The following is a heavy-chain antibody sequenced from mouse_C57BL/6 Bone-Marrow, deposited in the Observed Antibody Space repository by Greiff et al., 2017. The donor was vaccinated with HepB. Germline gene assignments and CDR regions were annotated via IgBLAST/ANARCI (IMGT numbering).Heavy chain of an antibody. J-gene: IGHJ3*01. V-gene: IGHV1-74*01. CDR2: IHPSDSDT. CDR3: TISGVIYDGNYGGFAY. D-gene: IGHD2-3*01. CDR1: GYTFTSYW. Sequence: QVQLQQPGAELVKPGASVKVSCKASGYTFTSYWMHWVKQRPGQGLEWIGRIHPSDSDTNYNQKIKGKATVTVDKSSSTAYMPLSSLTSEDSAVYYRTISGVIYDGNYGGFAYWCKGTLVTVAA.